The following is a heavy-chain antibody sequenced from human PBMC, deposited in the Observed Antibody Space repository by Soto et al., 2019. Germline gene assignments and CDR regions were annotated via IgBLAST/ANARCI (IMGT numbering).Heavy chain of an antibody. CDR3: AKGVEQTVTGFDF. CDR2: LSGSGGTT. CDR1: GFTFSSYA. V-gene: IGHV3-23*01. D-gene: IGHD4-4*01. Sequence: GGSLRLSCAASGFTFSSYAMSWVRQAPGKGLEWVSGLSGSGGTTYHADSVKGRFTISRDNSKNTLYLQMNSLRAEDTAIYYCAKGVEQTVTGFDFWGQGTLVTVSS. J-gene: IGHJ4*02.